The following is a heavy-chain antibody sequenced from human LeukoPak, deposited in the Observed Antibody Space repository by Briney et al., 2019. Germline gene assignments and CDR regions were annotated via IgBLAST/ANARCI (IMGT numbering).Heavy chain of an antibody. V-gene: IGHV4-4*07. D-gene: IGHD4-17*01. Sequence: NTSETLSLTCNVSGASISRYYWSWIRQPAGKGLEWIGRIHATGTTNYNPSLNSRVTMSVDTSENQLSLRLSSVATADTAVYHCARVVYGDYVDYWGQGTLVTVSS. J-gene: IGHJ4*02. CDR1: GASISRYY. CDR2: IHATGTT. CDR3: ARVVYGDYVDY.